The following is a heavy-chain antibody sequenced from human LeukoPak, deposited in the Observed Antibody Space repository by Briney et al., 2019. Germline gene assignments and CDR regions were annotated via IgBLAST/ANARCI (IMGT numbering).Heavy chain of an antibody. Sequence: ASVKVSCKASGYTFTSYGISWVRQAPGQGLEWMGWISAYNGNTNYAQNFPDRLTMTADTSTSTGYMELRGLRSDDTAVYYCARDLMYYYDSVSYHFDYWGQGTLVTVSS. J-gene: IGHJ4*02. V-gene: IGHV1-18*01. CDR2: ISAYNGNT. CDR3: ARDLMYYYDSVSYHFDY. D-gene: IGHD3-22*01. CDR1: GYTFTSYG.